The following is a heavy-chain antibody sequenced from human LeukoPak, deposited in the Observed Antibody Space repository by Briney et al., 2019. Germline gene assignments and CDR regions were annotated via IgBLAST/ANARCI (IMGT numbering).Heavy chain of an antibody. Sequence: SGGSLRLSCAASRFTFSSYAMSWVRQAPGKGLEWVSAISGSGGSTYYADSVKGRFTISRDNSKNTLYLQMNSLRAEDTAVYYCAKDWANYYDSSAYFDYWGQGTLVTVSS. CDR3: AKDWANYYDSSAYFDY. D-gene: IGHD3-22*01. CDR1: RFTFSSYA. J-gene: IGHJ4*02. V-gene: IGHV3-23*01. CDR2: ISGSGGST.